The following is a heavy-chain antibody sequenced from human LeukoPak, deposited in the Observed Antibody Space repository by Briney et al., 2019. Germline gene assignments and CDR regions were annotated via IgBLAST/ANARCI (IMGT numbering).Heavy chain of an antibody. V-gene: IGHV3-30*02. J-gene: IGHJ4*02. D-gene: IGHD1-1*01. Sequence: AGGSLRLSCAASGFTFSSYGMHWVRQAPGKGLEWVAFIRYDGTNTYYADSVKGRFTISRDNSKNTLYLQMNSLRAEDTAVYYCAKDLDVADCLAYWGQGTLVTVSS. CDR1: GFTFSSYG. CDR2: IRYDGTNT. CDR3: AKDLDVADCLAY.